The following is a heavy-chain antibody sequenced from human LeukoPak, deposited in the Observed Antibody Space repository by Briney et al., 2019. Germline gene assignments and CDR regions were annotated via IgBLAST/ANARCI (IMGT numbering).Heavy chain of an antibody. D-gene: IGHD1-14*01. Sequence: GGSLRLSCAASGFTFSRSGMHWVRQAPGKGLEWVAFIRYDGSNKYYADSVKGRFTISRDNSKNTLYLQMNSLRAEDTAVYYCAKFRIVTFAPDAFDIWGQGTMVTVSS. CDR3: AKFRIVTFAPDAFDI. CDR1: GFTFSRSG. V-gene: IGHV3-30*02. J-gene: IGHJ3*02. CDR2: IRYDGSNK.